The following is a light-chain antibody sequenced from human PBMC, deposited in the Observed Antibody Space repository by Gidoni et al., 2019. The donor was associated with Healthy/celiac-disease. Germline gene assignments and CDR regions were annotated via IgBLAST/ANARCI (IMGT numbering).Light chain of an antibody. V-gene: IGKV1-39*01. CDR3: QQSYSTPLT. CDR2: AAS. CDR1: QSISTY. J-gene: IGKJ4*01. Sequence: DIQMTQSPSSLSASVGDRVSITCRASQSISTYLNWYQQKPGKAPELLIYAASSLQSGVPSRFSGSGSGTDFTITISSLQPEDFATYYCQQSYSTPLTFGGGTKVEIK.